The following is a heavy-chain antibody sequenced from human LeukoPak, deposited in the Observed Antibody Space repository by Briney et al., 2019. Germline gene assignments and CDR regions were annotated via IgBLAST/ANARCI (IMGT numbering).Heavy chain of an antibody. J-gene: IGHJ3*02. CDR3: ASTIVVVPAAMGQYAFDI. Sequence: SETLSLTCTVSGGSISSGSYYWSWIRQPAGKGLEWIGRIYTSGSTNYNPSLKSRVTISVDTSKNQFSLKLSSVTAADTAVYYCASTIVVVPAAMGQYAFDIWGQGTMVTVSS. V-gene: IGHV4-61*02. CDR1: GGSISSGSYY. CDR2: IYTSGST. D-gene: IGHD2-2*01.